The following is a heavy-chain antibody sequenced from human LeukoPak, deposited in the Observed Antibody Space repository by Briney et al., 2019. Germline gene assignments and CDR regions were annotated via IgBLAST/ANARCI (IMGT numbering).Heavy chain of an antibody. CDR1: GYTFTNYG. D-gene: IGHD3-22*01. V-gene: IGHV1-18*01. Sequence: ASVKVSCKASGYTFTNYGINWVRQAPGQGLEWMGWISAYNGHTNYAQKVQGRVTMTTDTSTSTAYMELRSLRSEDTAMYYCARTYYYDSSGYPVQVSDAFDIWGQGTMVTVSS. CDR3: ARTYYYDSSGYPVQVSDAFDI. CDR2: ISAYNGHT. J-gene: IGHJ3*02.